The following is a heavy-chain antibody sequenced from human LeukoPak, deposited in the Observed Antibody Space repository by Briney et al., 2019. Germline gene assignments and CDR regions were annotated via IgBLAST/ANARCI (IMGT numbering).Heavy chain of an antibody. CDR3: ARDPGYCSSTSCYNVY. V-gene: IGHV3-48*01. CDR2: ISSSSSTI. J-gene: IGHJ4*02. Sequence: PGGSLRLSCAASGFTFSSYSMNWVRQAPGKGLEWVSYISSSSSTIYYADSVKGRFTISRDNAKNSLYLQMNSLRAEDTAVYYCARDPGYCSSTSCYNVYWGQGTLVTVSS. CDR1: GFTFSSYS. D-gene: IGHD2-2*02.